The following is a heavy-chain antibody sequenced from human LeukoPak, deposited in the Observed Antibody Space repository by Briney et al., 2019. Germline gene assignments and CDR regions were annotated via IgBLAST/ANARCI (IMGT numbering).Heavy chain of an antibody. V-gene: IGHV4-30-4*07. D-gene: IGHD4-17*01. CDR2: IYHSGTT. CDR3: ASSMTTAYDY. J-gene: IGHJ4*02. Sequence: TLSLTCAVSGVSISRGGYAWNWIRQPPGKGLEWIAYIYHSGTTYYNPSLKSRATISVDTSKNQFSLKLSSVTAADTAVYYCASSMTTAYDYWGQGTLVTVSS. CDR1: GVSISRGGYA.